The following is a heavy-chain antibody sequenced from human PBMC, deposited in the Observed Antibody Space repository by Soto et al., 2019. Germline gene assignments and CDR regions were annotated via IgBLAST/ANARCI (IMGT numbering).Heavy chain of an antibody. Sequence: GGSLRLSCAASGFTFSSYSMNWVRQAPGKGLEWVSSISSSSSYIYYADSVKGRFTISRDNAKNSLYLQMNSLRAEDTAVYYCARDAAEYYDILTGYYHSAILDVWGKGTTVTVSS. CDR1: GFTFSSYS. D-gene: IGHD3-9*01. V-gene: IGHV3-21*01. J-gene: IGHJ6*04. CDR2: ISSSSSYI. CDR3: ARDAAEYYDILTGYYHSAILDV.